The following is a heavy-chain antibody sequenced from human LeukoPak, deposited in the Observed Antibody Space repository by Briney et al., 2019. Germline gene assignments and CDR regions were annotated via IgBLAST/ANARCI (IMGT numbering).Heavy chain of an antibody. CDR3: ARGGRDGYNYYYYYYMDV. V-gene: IGHV4-34*01. CDR1: GGSFSGYY. D-gene: IGHD5-24*01. J-gene: IGHJ6*03. Sequence: PSETLSLTCAVYGGSFSGYYWSWIRQPPGKGLEWIGEINHSGSTNYNPSLKSRVTVSVDTSKNQFSLKLSSVTAADTAVYYCARGGRDGYNYYYYYYMDVWGKGTTVTVSS. CDR2: INHSGST.